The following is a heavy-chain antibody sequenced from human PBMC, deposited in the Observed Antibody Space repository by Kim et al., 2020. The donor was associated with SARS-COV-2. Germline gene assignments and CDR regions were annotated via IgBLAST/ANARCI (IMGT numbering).Heavy chain of an antibody. V-gene: IGHV1-58*01. CDR2: GDT. D-gene: IGHD1-1*01. CDR3: AAGEPADV. Sequence: GDTNYAQRFQERVTITRDMSTSTAYMELSSLRSEDTAVYFCAAGEPADVWGQGTTVTVSS. J-gene: IGHJ6*02.